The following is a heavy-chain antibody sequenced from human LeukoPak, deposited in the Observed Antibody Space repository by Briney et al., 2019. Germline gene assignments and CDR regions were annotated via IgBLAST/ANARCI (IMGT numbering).Heavy chain of an antibody. CDR3: AKDWGVDTIWSGHYYPYY. V-gene: IGHV3-66*01. D-gene: IGHD3-3*01. J-gene: IGHJ4*02. CDR2: IYSCGST. CDR1: GFTVSSNY. Sequence: GGSLRLSCAASGFTVSSNYMSWVRQPPGKGLEWLSVIYSCGSTDYADSVKGRFTISRDNSKNTLYLQMNSLRAEDTAVYYCAKDWGVDTIWSGHYYPYYWGQGTLVTVSS.